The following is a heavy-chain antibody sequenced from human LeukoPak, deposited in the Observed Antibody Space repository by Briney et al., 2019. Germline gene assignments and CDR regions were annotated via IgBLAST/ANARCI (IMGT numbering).Heavy chain of an antibody. CDR1: GGSFSGYY. CDR3: ARGNIISYCSGGSCSLDY. CDR2: INHSGST. D-gene: IGHD2-15*01. J-gene: IGHJ4*02. V-gene: IGHV4-34*01. Sequence: PSETLSLTCAVYGGSFSGYYWSWIRQPPGKGLEWIGEINHSGSTNYNPSLKSRVTISVDTSKNQFSLKLSSVTAADTAVYYCARGNIISYCSGGSCSLDYWGQGTLVTVSS.